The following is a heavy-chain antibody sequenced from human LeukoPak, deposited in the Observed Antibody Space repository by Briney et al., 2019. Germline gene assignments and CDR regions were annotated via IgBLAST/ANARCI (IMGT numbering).Heavy chain of an antibody. D-gene: IGHD6-13*01. CDR2: ISRNSGSI. J-gene: IGHJ4*02. Sequence: PGGSLRLSCAASGFTFDDYAMHWVRQAPGKGLEWVSGISRNSGSIGYADSVKGRFTISRDNAKNSLYLQMNSLRAEDMALYYCAKDIQEIAAAGTHFDYWGQGTLVTVSS. V-gene: IGHV3-9*03. CDR3: AKDIQEIAAAGTHFDY. CDR1: GFTFDDYA.